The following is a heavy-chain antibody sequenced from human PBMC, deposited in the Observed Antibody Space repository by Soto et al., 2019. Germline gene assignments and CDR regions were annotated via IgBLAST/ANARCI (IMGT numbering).Heavy chain of an antibody. Sequence: ASVKVSCKASGYTFTSYGISWVRQAPGQGLEWMGWISAYNGNTNYAQKLQGRVTMTTDTSTSTAYMELRSLRSDDTAVYYCARQAAPIRKLYNWFDPWGQGTLVTVSS. CDR1: GYTFTSYG. D-gene: IGHD2-15*01. CDR3: ARQAAPIRKLYNWFDP. CDR2: ISAYNGNT. J-gene: IGHJ5*02. V-gene: IGHV1-18*01.